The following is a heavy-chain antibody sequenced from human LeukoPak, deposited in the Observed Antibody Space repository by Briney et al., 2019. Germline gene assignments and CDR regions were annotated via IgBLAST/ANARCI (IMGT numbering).Heavy chain of an antibody. CDR1: GFTFSSYS. D-gene: IGHD2-15*01. CDR3: ARDRGYCSGGNCYSDAFDI. J-gene: IGHJ3*02. CDR2: ISRSSSYI. Sequence: PGGSLRLSYAASGFTFSSYSMNWVRQAPGKGLEWVSSISRSSSYIYYADSVKGRFAISRDNAKNSLYLQMNSLRAEDTAVYYCARDRGYCSGGNCYSDAFDIWGQGTMVTVSP. V-gene: IGHV3-21*01.